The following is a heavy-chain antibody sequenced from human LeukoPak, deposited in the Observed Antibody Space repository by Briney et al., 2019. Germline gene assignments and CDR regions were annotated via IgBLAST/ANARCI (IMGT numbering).Heavy chain of an antibody. CDR3: ARANNSRWQN. Sequence: GRSLRLSYAASGFTFSSYTMHWVRQAPGKGLEWVAVISHDGSNKYYADSVKGRFTISRDNSKNTLYLQMNSLRAEDTAVYYCARANNSRWQNWGQGTLSPSPQ. CDR1: GFTFSSYT. CDR2: ISHDGSNK. D-gene: IGHD5-24*01. J-gene: IGHJ4*02. V-gene: IGHV3-30*04.